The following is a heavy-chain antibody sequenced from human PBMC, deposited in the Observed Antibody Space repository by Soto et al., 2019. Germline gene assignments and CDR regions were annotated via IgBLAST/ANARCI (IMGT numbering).Heavy chain of an antibody. CDR3: AKGAAGIEAHVI. D-gene: IGHD6-13*01. Sequence: ASVKVSCKASGYTFTSFGVNWVRQAPGQGLEWIGWVNTYNGNTKYSQKFQGRVTMTADTSTSTAYMEVGSLRSDDTAIYYCAKGAAGIEAHVIWGQGTPVTVSS. CDR2: VNTYNGNT. J-gene: IGHJ4*02. CDR1: GYTFTSFG. V-gene: IGHV1-18*01.